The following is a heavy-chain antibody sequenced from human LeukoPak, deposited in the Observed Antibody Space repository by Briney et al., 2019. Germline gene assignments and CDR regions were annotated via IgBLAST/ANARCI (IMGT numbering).Heavy chain of an antibody. CDR2: ISYDGSNK. CDR3: AKRSDSGGWLGAFDI. J-gene: IGHJ3*02. CDR1: GFTFSSYG. D-gene: IGHD6-13*01. V-gene: IGHV3-30*18. Sequence: GRSLRLSCAASGFTFSSYGMHWVRQAPGKGLEWVAVISYDGSNKYYADSVKGRFTISRDNSKNTLYLQMNSLRAEDTAVYYCAKRSDSGGWLGAFDIWGQGTMVTVSS.